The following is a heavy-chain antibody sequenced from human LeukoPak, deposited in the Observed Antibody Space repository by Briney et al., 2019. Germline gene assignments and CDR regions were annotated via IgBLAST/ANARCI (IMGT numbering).Heavy chain of an antibody. V-gene: IGHV3-30*18. D-gene: IGHD4-17*01. CDR3: AKSYLYGDLPYY. CDR2: ISYDGSNK. Sequence: PGGSLRLSCAASGFTFSSYGMHWVRQAPGKGLEWVAVISYDGSNKYYADSVKGRFTISRDNSKNTLYLQMNSLRAEDTAVYYCAKSYLYGDLPYYWGQGTLVTVSS. J-gene: IGHJ4*02. CDR1: GFTFSSYG.